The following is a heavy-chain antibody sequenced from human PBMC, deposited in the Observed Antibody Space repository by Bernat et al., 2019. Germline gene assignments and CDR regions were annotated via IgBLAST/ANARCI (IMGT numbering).Heavy chain of an antibody. D-gene: IGHD3-22*01. CDR3: ARGTGGYYDSSRYYYSLRRLWWWFDP. V-gene: IGHV4-34*01. Sequence: QVQLQQWGAGLLKPSETLSLTCAVYGGSFSGYYWSWIRQPPGKGLEWIGEINHSGSTNYNPSLKSRVTISVDTSKNQFSLKLSSVTAADTAVYYCARGTGGYYDSSRYYYSLRRLWWWFDPWGQGTLVTVSS. CDR1: GGSFSGYY. J-gene: IGHJ5*02. CDR2: INHSGST.